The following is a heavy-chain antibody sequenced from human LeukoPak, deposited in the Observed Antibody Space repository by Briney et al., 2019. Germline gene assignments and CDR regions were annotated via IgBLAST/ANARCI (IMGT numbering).Heavy chain of an antibody. Sequence: SETLSLTCTVSGGSISSYYWSWIRQPPGKGLEWIGYIYYSGSTNYNPSLKSRVTISVDTSKHQFSLKLSSVTAADTAVYYCASSMVRGVTLRSWGQGTLVTVSS. J-gene: IGHJ4*02. CDR2: IYYSGST. V-gene: IGHV4-59*08. CDR3: ASSMVRGVTLRS. D-gene: IGHD3-10*01. CDR1: GGSISSYY.